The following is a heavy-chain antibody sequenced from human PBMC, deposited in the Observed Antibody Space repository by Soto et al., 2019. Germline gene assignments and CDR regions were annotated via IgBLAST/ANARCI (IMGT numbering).Heavy chain of an antibody. Sequence: PGGSLRLSCAASGFTFSNAWMSWVRQAPGKGLEWVGRIKSKTGGGTTDYAAPVKGRFTISRDDSKNTLSLQMNSLKTEDTAVYYCTTARGTYGVEYFQHWGQGTLVTVSS. V-gene: IGHV3-15*01. J-gene: IGHJ1*01. CDR1: GFTFSNAW. CDR3: TTARGTYGVEYFQH. CDR2: IKSKTGGGTT. D-gene: IGHD4-17*01.